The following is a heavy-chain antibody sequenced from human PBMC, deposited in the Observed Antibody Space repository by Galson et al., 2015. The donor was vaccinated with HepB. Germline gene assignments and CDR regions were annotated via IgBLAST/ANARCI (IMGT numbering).Heavy chain of an antibody. V-gene: IGHV3-66*02. Sequence: SLRLSCAAPGFTVSSNYMSWVRQAPGKGLEWVSVIYSGGSTYYADSVKGRFTISRDNSKNTLYLQMNSLRAEDTAVYYCARAGGSYYVGYWGQGTLVTVSS. D-gene: IGHD1-26*01. CDR1: GFTVSSNY. CDR3: ARAGGSYYVGY. CDR2: IYSGGST. J-gene: IGHJ4*02.